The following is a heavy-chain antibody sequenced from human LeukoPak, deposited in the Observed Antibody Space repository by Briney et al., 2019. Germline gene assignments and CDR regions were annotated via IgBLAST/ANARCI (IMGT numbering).Heavy chain of an antibody. D-gene: IGHD5-18*01. Sequence: GGSLRLSCAASGFTFSSYAMSWFRQPPGKGLEWVSAISGSGGSTYYADSVKGRFTISRDNSKNTLYLQMNSLRAEDTAVYYCAKEEAWIQPEYGMDVWGQGTTVTVSS. J-gene: IGHJ6*02. CDR1: GFTFSSYA. CDR3: AKEEAWIQPEYGMDV. V-gene: IGHV3-23*01. CDR2: ISGSGGST.